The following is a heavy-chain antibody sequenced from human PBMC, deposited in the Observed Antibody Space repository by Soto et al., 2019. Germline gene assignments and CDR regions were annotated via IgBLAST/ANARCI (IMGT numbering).Heavy chain of an antibody. V-gene: IGHV3-33*01. CDR1: GFTFSSYG. J-gene: IGHJ4*02. CDR2: IWYDGSNK. CDR3: ARVYLGSHGKEMDFDY. Sequence: PGGSLRLSCAASGFTFSSYGMHWVRQAPGKGLEWVAVIWYDGSNKYYADSVKGRFTISRDNSKNTLYLQMNSLRAEDTAVYYCARVYLGSHGKEMDFDYWGQGTLVTVSS. D-gene: IGHD2-15*01.